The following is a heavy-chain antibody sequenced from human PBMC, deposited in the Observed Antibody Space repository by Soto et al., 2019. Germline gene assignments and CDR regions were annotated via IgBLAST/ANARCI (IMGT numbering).Heavy chain of an antibody. CDR3: ARHEATYYNFYGMDV. CDR2: FHPGESDT. V-gene: IGHV5-51*01. Sequence: SLKISCESHGYSFTTYWITWVRQKPGKGLEWVGSFHPGESDTRYSPSFQGQVTISADRSLATAYLQWSSLQAADTAIYYCARHEATYYNFYGMDVWGQGTTVTVSS. CDR1: GYSFTTYW. J-gene: IGHJ6*02.